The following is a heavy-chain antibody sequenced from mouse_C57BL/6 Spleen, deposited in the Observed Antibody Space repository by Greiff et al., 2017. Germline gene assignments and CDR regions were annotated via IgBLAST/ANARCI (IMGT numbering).Heavy chain of an antibody. V-gene: IGHV1-26*01. CDR3: ARGERDYFDD. CDR2: INPNNGGT. CDR1: GYTFTDYY. J-gene: IGHJ2*01. Sequence: EVQLQQSGPELVKPGASVKISCKASGYTFTDYYMNWVKQSHGKSLEWIGDINPNNGGTSYNQKFKGKATLTVDKSSSTAYMELRSLTSEDSAVYYCARGERDYFDDWGQGTTLTVSS.